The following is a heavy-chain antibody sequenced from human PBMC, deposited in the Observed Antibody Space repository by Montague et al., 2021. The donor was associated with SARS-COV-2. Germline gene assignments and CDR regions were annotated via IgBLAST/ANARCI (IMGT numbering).Heavy chain of an antibody. D-gene: IGHD1-7*01. Sequence: SETLSLTCTVSGGSISNRNYYWGWVRQPPGKGLEWIGSMDYVGXPXYXXXXRXRVAKLRDTSKRQLPLRLRSVTATATAVFYCVRGRRGTVFPFSPGAFDFWGQGTTVTVSS. V-gene: IGHV4-39*01. CDR1: GGSISNRNYY. CDR2: MDYVGXP. CDR3: VRGRRGTVFPFSPGAFDF. J-gene: IGHJ3*01.